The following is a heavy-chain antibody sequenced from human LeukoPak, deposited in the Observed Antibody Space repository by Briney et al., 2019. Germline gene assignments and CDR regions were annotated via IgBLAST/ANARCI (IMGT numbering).Heavy chain of an antibody. J-gene: IGHJ6*04. CDR1: GFTFRNAW. Sequence: GGSLRLSCAASGFTFRNAWMSWVRQAPGKGLEWVGRIKSKTDGGTTDYAAPVKGRFTISRDDSKNTLYLQMNSLKTEDTAVYYCWAAAAYYYYYGMDVWGKGTTVTVSS. CDR3: WAAAAYYYYYGMDV. CDR2: IKSKTDGGTT. D-gene: IGHD6-13*01. V-gene: IGHV3-15*01.